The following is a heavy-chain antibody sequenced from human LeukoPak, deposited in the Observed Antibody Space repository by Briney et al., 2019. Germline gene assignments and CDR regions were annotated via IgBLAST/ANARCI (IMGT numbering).Heavy chain of an antibody. V-gene: IGHV4-59*12. Sequence: SETLSLTCTVSGGSISSYYWSWIRQPPGKGLEWIGYIYYSGSTNYNPSLKSRVTISVKTSKNQFSLKLNSVTAADTAVYYCARDTYNWNVDTFDPWGQGTLVTVSS. D-gene: IGHD1-20*01. CDR1: GGSISSYY. J-gene: IGHJ5*02. CDR2: IYYSGST. CDR3: ARDTYNWNVDTFDP.